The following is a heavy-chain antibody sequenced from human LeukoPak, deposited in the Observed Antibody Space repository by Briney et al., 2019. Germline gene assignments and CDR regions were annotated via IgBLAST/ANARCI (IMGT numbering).Heavy chain of an antibody. CDR3: ATSGTVSTYNWFDP. CDR2: IRYSGST. J-gene: IGHJ5*02. CDR1: GGSISSNTYF. V-gene: IGHV4-39*01. Sequence: SETLSLTCNVPGGSISSNTYFWGWIRRPPGKGLEWIGSIRYSGSTYYNPSLKSRVTISVDTSKNQFSLNLSSLTAADTAVYYCATSGTVSTYNWFDPWGQGTLVTVS. D-gene: IGHD4-17*01.